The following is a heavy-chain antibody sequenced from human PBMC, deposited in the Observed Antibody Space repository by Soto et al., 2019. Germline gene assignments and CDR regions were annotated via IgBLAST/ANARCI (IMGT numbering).Heavy chain of an antibody. Sequence: SEILSLTCTVSGGSISSGGYYWSWIRQHPGKGLERIGYIYYSGSTYYNPSLKSRFTISVDTFKTRFSLKLSSVTAGYPAVYYCARVIDSSAAFDIWGQGTMVTVSS. CDR3: ARVIDSSAAFDI. CDR1: GGSISSGGYY. J-gene: IGHJ3*02. CDR2: IYYSGST. V-gene: IGHV4-31*03. D-gene: IGHD3-9*01.